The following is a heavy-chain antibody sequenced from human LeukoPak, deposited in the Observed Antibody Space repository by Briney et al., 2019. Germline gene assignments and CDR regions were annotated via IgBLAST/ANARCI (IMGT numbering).Heavy chain of an antibody. V-gene: IGHV3-23*01. Sequence: GGSLRLSCAASGFTFSTYAMTWVRQAPGKGLEWVSAISRSGDSTYYADSMKGRFTISRDNSKNTLYLQMNSLRAEDTAVYYCAKSNADYRIGSVSSDYWGQGTLVAVSS. J-gene: IGHJ4*02. CDR2: ISRSGDST. D-gene: IGHD3-16*01. CDR3: AKSNADYRIGSVSSDY. CDR1: GFTFSTYA.